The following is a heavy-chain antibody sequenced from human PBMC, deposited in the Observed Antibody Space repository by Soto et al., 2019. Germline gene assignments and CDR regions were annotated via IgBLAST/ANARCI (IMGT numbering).Heavy chain of an antibody. Sequence: GGSLRLSCAASGFTFSSYAMHWVRQAPGKGLEWVAVISYDGSNKYYADSVKGRFTISRDNSKNTLYLQMNSLRAEDTAVYYCARDREAELDYWGQGTLVTVSS. J-gene: IGHJ4*02. CDR1: GFTFSSYA. V-gene: IGHV3-30-3*01. CDR2: ISYDGSNK. CDR3: ARDREAELDY.